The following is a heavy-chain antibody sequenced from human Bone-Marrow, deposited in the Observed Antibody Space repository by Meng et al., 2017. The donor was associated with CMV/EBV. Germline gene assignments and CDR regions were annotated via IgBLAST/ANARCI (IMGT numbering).Heavy chain of an antibody. J-gene: IGHJ5*02. CDR2: INHSGST. D-gene: IGHD4-11*01. CDR3: ARSSNDYSNYGWFDP. CDR1: GGSFSGYY. Sequence: SETLSLTCAVYGGSFSGYYWSWIRQPLGKGLEWIGEINHSGSTNYNPSLKSRVTISVDTSKNQFSLKLSSVTAADTAVYYCARSSNDYSNYGWFDPWGQGTLVTVSS. V-gene: IGHV4-34*01.